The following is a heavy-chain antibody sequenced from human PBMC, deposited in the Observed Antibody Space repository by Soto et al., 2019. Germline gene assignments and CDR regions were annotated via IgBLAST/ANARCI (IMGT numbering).Heavy chain of an antibody. CDR1: GGSISSGGHC. CDR3: ARVGGTVTAMAYFDY. Sequence: QVQLQESGPGLVKPSQTLSLTCTVSGGSISSGGHCWSWIRQRPGKGLEWIGHIYYSGSAYYNPSLKSRVTISVDTSKNQFSLKLNSVTAADTAVYYCARVGGTVTAMAYFDYWGQGTLVTVSS. CDR2: IYYSGSA. J-gene: IGHJ4*02. D-gene: IGHD4-17*01. V-gene: IGHV4-31*03.